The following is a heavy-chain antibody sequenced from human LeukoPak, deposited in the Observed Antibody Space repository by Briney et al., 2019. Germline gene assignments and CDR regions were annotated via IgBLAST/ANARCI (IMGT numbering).Heavy chain of an antibody. CDR3: ARAGQGYCTSASCYLSLDY. CDR2: IYHSGST. J-gene: IGHJ4*02. Sequence: SETLSLTCAVSGGSISSSNWWSWVRQPPGKGLEWIGQIYHSGSTNYNPSPKSRVAISVDKSKNQFSLNLISVTAADTAVYYCARAGQGYCTSASCYLSLDYWGQGTLVTVSS. V-gene: IGHV4-4*02. D-gene: IGHD2-2*01. CDR1: GGSISSSNW.